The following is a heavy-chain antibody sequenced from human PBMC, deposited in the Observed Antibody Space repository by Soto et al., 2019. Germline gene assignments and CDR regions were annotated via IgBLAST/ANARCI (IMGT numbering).Heavy chain of an antibody. CDR1: GGSISSYY. CDR2: IYYTGTT. CDR3: ARGWGYFDY. V-gene: IGHV4-59*01. J-gene: IGHJ4*02. D-gene: IGHD3-22*01. Sequence: ETLSLTCTVSGGSISSYYWSWIRQPPGKGLEWIGYIYYTGTTNYNPSLKSRVTISVDTSKNQFSLRLSSVTAADTVVYYCARGWGYFDYWGQGTLVTVSS.